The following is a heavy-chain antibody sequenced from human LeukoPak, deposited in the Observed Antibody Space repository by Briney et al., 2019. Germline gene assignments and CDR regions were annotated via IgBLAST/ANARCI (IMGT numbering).Heavy chain of an antibody. Sequence: PSETLSLTCTVSGGSISSYHWSWIRQPPGKGLEWIGYIYYSGSTNYNPSLKSRVTISVDTSKNQFSLKLSSVTAADTAVYYCARLLNYYDSSGYYDLYYFDYWGQGTLVTVSS. CDR3: ARLLNYYDSSGYYDLYYFDY. CDR1: GGSISSYH. CDR2: IYYSGST. V-gene: IGHV4-59*01. D-gene: IGHD3-22*01. J-gene: IGHJ4*02.